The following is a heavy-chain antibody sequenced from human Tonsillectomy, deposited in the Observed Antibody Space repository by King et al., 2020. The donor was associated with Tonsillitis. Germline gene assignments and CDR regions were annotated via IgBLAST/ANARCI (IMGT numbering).Heavy chain of an antibody. CDR2: IKSKRDGRAT. V-gene: IGHV3-15*01. CDR3: THIFWSANYRHYYGMDI. D-gene: IGHD3-3*01. Sequence: DVQLVESGGGLVKPGGSLRLSCAVSGLTFSDAWMTWVRQAPGKGLEWVGRIKSKRDGRATDYAAPVKGRFTIYTDDSKNTLYLQMNSLKTEDTAVYYCTHIFWSANYRHYYGMDIWGQGTTVTVSS. J-gene: IGHJ6*02. CDR1: GLTFSDAW.